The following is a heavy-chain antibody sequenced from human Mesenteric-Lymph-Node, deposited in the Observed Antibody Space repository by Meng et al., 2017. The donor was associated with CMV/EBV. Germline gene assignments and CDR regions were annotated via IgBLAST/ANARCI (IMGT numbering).Heavy chain of an antibody. CDR1: GFTFSSYA. CDR3: AKEDWDYYCDS. J-gene: IGHJ4*02. D-gene: IGHD1-7*01. CDR2: ISGSGRTT. V-gene: IGHV3-23*01. Sequence: GESLKISCAASGFTFSSYAMSWVRQAPGKGLEWVSGISGSGRTTFYADSVEGRFTISRDNSKNTLYLQMNSLRAEDTAVYYCAKEDWDYYCDSWGQGTLVTVSS.